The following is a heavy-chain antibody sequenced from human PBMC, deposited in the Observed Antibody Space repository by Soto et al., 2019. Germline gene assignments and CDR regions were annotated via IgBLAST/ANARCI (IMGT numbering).Heavy chain of an antibody. CDR3: ARWSPVVLGDSSSSYWFDP. CDR1: GGTFSSYT. CDR2: IIPILGIS. Sequence: QVQLVQSGAEVKKPGSSVKVSCKASGGTFSSYTISWVRQAPGQGLEWMGRIIPILGISNYAQKFQGRVTITADKSTSTAYMELSSLRAEDTAVYYCARWSPVVLGDSSSSYWFDPWGQGTLVTVSS. D-gene: IGHD6-13*01. V-gene: IGHV1-69*02. J-gene: IGHJ5*02.